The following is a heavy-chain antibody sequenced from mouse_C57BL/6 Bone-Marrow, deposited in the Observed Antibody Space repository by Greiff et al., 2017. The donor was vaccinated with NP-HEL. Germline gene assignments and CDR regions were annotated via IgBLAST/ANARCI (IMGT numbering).Heavy chain of an antibody. CDR3: APSITTVVRPYAMDY. D-gene: IGHD1-1*01. CDR1: GFNIKNTY. CDR2: IDPANGNT. Sequence: EVQLQQSVAELVRPGASVKLSCTASGFNIKNTYMHWVKQRPEQGLEWIGRIDPANGNTKYAPKFQGKATITADTSSNTAYLQLSSLTSEDTAIYYCAPSITTVVRPYAMDYWGQGTSVTVSS. J-gene: IGHJ4*01. V-gene: IGHV14-3*01.